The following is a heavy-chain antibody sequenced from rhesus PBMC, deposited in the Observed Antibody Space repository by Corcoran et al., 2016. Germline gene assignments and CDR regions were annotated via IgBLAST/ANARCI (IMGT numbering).Heavy chain of an antibody. J-gene: IGHJ4*01. CDR1: GGPFSRYW. D-gene: IGHD5-24*01. CDR2: ISGSGGST. Sequence: QVQLQESGPGLVKPSETLSLTCAVSGGPFSRYWWSWIRQPPGKGRGGIGRISGSGGSTDYNPSLKSRVTISTDTSKNQFSLKLSSVTAADTAVYYCAREGGRYSGYEHFDYWGQGVLVTVSS. V-gene: IGHV4-173*01. CDR3: AREGGRYSGYEHFDY.